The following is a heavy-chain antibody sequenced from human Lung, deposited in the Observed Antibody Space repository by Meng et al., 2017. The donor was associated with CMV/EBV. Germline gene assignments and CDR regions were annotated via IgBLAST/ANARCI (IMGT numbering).Heavy chain of an antibody. J-gene: IGHJ4*02. V-gene: IGHV4-39*01. CDR3: ASTEDYYDSSGYDD. D-gene: IGHD3-22*01. Sequence: SXTLSLXCTVSGGSISSSSYYWGWIRQPPGKGLEWIGSIYYSGSTYYNPSLKRRVTISVDTSKNQFPLKLSSVTAADTVVYYCASTEDYYDSSGYDDWGQGXLVTVSS. CDR1: GGSISSSSYY. CDR2: IYYSGST.